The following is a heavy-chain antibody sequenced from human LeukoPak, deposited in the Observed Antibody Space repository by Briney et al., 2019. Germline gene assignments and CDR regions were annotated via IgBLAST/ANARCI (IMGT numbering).Heavy chain of an antibody. D-gene: IGHD3-10*01. CDR2: IYYSGST. Sequence: SETLSLTCTVSGGSIISYYWSWIRQPPGKGLEYIGYIYYSGSTNYNPSLKSRVTISVDTSKNQFSLNLRSVTAADTAVYYCARGSGTTYRLSDYWGQGILVTVSS. V-gene: IGHV4-59*13. CDR3: ARGSGTTYRLSDY. CDR1: GGSIISYY. J-gene: IGHJ4*02.